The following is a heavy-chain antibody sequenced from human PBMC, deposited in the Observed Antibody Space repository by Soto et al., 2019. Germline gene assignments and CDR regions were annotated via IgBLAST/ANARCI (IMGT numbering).Heavy chain of an antibody. CDR2: VNPRGGST. CDR3: ARAPYSSSSFFFDF. V-gene: IGHV1-46*01. J-gene: IGHJ4*02. CDR1: GYTFTTYF. Sequence: ASVKVSCKASGYTFTTYFMHWVRQAPGQGLEWMGIVNPRGGSTNYAQRFQGRIAMTWDTSTSTVYMELSRLRSDDTAVYYCARAPYSSSSFFFDFWGQGTPVTVSS. D-gene: IGHD6-6*01.